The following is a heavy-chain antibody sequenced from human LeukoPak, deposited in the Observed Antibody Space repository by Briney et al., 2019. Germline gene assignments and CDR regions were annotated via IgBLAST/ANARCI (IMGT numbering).Heavy chain of an antibody. Sequence: GESLKISCKGSGYSFTSYWIGWVRQMPGKGLEWMGIIYPGDSDTTTSPSFQGQVTISADKSISTAYLQWSSLKASDTAMYYCARGYNYGSVTFDYWGQGTLVTVSS. V-gene: IGHV5-51*01. D-gene: IGHD5-18*01. CDR3: ARGYNYGSVTFDY. CDR2: IYPGDSDT. J-gene: IGHJ4*02. CDR1: GYSFTSYW.